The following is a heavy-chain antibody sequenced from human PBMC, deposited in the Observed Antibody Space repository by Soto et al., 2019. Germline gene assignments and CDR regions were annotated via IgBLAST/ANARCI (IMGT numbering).Heavy chain of an antibody. CDR2: ISGSGGST. D-gene: IGHD1-26*01. V-gene: IGHV3-23*01. CDR1: GFTFSSYA. CDR3: AKDTSVKFGRTVSWYYYYMDV. J-gene: IGHJ6*03. Sequence: QPGGSLRLSCAASGFTFSSYAMSWVRQAPGKGLEWVSAISGSGGSTYYADSVKGRFTISRDNSKNTLYLQMNSLRAEDTAVYYCAKDTSVKFGRTVSWYYYYMDVRGKGTTVTVSS.